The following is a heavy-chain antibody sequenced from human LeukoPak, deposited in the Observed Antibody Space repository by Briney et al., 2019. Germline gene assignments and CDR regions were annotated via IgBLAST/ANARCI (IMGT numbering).Heavy chain of an antibody. CDR3: ARVMDTAMVPYFDY. V-gene: IGHV3-30-3*01. D-gene: IGHD5-18*01. J-gene: IGHJ4*02. CDR1: GFTFSSYA. Sequence: GGSLRLSCVASGFTFSSYAMHWVRQAPGKGLEWVAVISYDGSNKYYADSVKGRFTISRDNSKNTLYLQMNSLRAEDTAVYYCARVMDTAMVPYFDYWGQGTLVTVSS. CDR2: ISYDGSNK.